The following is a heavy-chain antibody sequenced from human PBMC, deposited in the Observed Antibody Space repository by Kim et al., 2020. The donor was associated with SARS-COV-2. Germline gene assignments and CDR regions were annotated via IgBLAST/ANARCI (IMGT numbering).Heavy chain of an antibody. D-gene: IGHD4-17*01. CDR2: IYYSGST. J-gene: IGHJ5*02. V-gene: IGHV4-39*01. Sequence: SETLSLTCTVSGGSISSSSYYWGWIRQPPGKGLEWIGSIYYSGSTYYNPSLKSRVTISVDTSKNQFSLKLSSVTAADTAVYYCARQGPKWAVTTATRWFDPWGQGTLVTVSS. CDR1: GGSISSSSYY. CDR3: ARQGPKWAVTTATRWFDP.